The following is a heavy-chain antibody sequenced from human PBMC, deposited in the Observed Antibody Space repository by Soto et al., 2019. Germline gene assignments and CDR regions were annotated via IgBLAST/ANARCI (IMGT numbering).Heavy chain of an antibody. CDR3: AREYSSGWSKD. D-gene: IGHD6-19*01. V-gene: IGHV1-8*01. J-gene: IGHJ4*02. CDR1: GYTFTSYD. CDR2: MNPNSGNT. Sequence: QVQLVQSGAEVKKPGASVKVSCKASGYTFTSYDINWVRQATGQGLERMGWMNPNSGNTGYAQKFHSRATMTRNTSIRTAYMELSSLRSEYTAVYYCAREYSSGWSKDWGQGSLVTVSS.